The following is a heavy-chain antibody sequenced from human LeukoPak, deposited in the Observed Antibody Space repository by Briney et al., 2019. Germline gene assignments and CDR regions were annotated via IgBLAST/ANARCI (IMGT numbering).Heavy chain of an antibody. CDR3: ARVGGHCTSTSCPPPDY. Sequence: PGGSLRLSCAASEFTFGSYAMSWVRQAPGKGLEWVSFIDSSSRYIYQADSVKGRFTISRDNAKSSVFLQMNSLRAEDTAVYYCARVGGHCTSTSCPPPDYWGQGTLVTVSS. CDR1: EFTFGSYA. D-gene: IGHD2-2*01. V-gene: IGHV3-21*01. CDR2: IDSSSRYI. J-gene: IGHJ4*02.